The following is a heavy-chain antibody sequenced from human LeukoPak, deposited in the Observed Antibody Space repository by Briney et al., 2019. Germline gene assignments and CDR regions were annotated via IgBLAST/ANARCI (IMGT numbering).Heavy chain of an antibody. J-gene: IGHJ4*02. CDR2: ISAYNGNT. CDR1: GYTFTSYG. D-gene: IGHD2-2*01. Sequence: GASVKVSCKASGYTFTSYGISWVRQAPGQGLEWMGWISAYNGNTNYAQKLQGRVTMTTDTSTSTAYMELRSLRSDDTAVYYCARDLGYCSSTSCYVPGIAAADLDYWGQGTLVTVSS. V-gene: IGHV1-18*01. CDR3: ARDLGYCSSTSCYVPGIAAADLDY.